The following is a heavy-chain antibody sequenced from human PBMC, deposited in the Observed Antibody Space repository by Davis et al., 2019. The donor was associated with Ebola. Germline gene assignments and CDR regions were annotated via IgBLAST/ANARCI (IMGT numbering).Heavy chain of an antibody. D-gene: IGHD4-11*01. CDR1: GYTFTSYY. J-gene: IGHJ5*02. Sequence: GESLKISCAASGYTFTSYYMHWVRQAPGQGLEWMGIINPSGGSTSYAQKFQGRVTMTRDTSTSTVYMELSSLRSEDTAVYYCARGATHSYSNWDWFDPWGQGTLVTVSS. CDR2: INPSGGST. V-gene: IGHV1-46*01. CDR3: ARGATHSYSNWDWFDP.